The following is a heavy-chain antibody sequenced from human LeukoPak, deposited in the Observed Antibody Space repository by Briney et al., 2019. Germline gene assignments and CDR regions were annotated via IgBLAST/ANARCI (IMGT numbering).Heavy chain of an antibody. CDR1: EFTFSSYA. CDR3: ARDLDSSTWYRGFDY. CDR2: ILYDGSNK. Sequence: GGSLRLSCAASEFTFSSYAMHWVRQAPGKGLEWVAVILYDGSNKKYADSVKGRFTISRDNSENTLYLQMDSLRAEDTAVYYCARDLDSSTWYRGFDYWGQGTLITVSS. D-gene: IGHD6-13*01. J-gene: IGHJ4*02. V-gene: IGHV3-30*03.